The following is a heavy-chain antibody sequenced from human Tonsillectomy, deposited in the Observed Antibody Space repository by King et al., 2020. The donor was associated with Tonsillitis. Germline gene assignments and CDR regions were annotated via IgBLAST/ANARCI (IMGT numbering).Heavy chain of an antibody. Sequence: VQLVESGGGLVKPGGSLRLSCAASGFTFSSYSMNWVRQAPGKGLEWVSSISSSSSYIYYADSVKGRFTISRDNAKNSLYLQMNSLRAEDTAVYYCARDSRLYGSGSYYNYWGQGTLVTVSS. CDR3: ARDSRLYGSGSYYNY. V-gene: IGHV3-21*01. CDR1: GFTFSSYS. D-gene: IGHD3-10*01. CDR2: ISSSSSYI. J-gene: IGHJ4*02.